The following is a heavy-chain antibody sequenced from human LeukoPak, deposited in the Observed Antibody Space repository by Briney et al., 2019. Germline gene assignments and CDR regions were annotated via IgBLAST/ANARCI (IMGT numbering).Heavy chain of an antibody. CDR2: ISYDGSNK. CDR1: GFTFSSYA. J-gene: IGHJ3*02. V-gene: IGHV3-30*04. CDR3: ARDAERVRITMTDAFDI. Sequence: PGGSLRLSCAASGFTFSSYAMHWVRQAPGKGLEWVAVISYDGSNKYYADSVKGRFTISRDNSKNTLYLQMNSLRAEDTAVYYCARDAERVRITMTDAFDIWGQGTMVTVSS. D-gene: IGHD3-22*01.